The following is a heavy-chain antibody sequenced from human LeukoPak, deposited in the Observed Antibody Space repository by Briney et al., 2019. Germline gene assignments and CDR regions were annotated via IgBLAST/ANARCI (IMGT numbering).Heavy chain of an antibody. CDR2: MYLSGTT. CDR1: GDSINSLDL. CDR3: AGLVGRYSSGLYYYYFDY. D-gene: IGHD3-22*01. V-gene: IGHV4-4*02. Sequence: SVTLSLTCTVSGDSINSLDLWSWVRQPPGKWLEWIGEMYLSGTTHSNPSVKSRVTISIDKSKNQFFLNLSSVTAADTAVYYCAGLVGRYSSGLYYYYFDYWGQGTLVTVSS. J-gene: IGHJ4*02.